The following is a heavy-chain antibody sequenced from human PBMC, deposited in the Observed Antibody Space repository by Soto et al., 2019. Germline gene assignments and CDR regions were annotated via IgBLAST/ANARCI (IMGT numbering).Heavy chain of an antibody. J-gene: IGHJ4*02. CDR3: AREDINESFFDS. CDR1: GGYISSGGNY. V-gene: IGHV4-31*03. D-gene: IGHD2-8*01. Sequence: QVQLQESGPGLVKPSQTLSPTCSVSGGYISSGGNYWSWIRQHPGKGLEWIGFIYYTGHTKYNAALKSRVNISGDMSQNQFSLTLTSVTAADTAVYYCAREDINESFFDSWGPGILVTVSS. CDR2: IYYTGHT.